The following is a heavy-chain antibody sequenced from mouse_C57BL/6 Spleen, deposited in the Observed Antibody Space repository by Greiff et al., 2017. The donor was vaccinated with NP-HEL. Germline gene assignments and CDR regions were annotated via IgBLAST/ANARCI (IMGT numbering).Heavy chain of an antibody. CDR3: AREEDYYYGSSHFDY. D-gene: IGHD1-1*01. Sequence: VQLQQSGAELVKPGASVKISCKASGYAFSSYWMNWVKQRPGKGLEWIGQIYPGDGDTNYNGKFKGKATLTADKSSSTAYMQLSSLTSEDSAVYFCAREEDYYYGSSHFDYWGQGTTLTVSS. V-gene: IGHV1-80*01. CDR1: GYAFSSYW. CDR2: IYPGDGDT. J-gene: IGHJ2*01.